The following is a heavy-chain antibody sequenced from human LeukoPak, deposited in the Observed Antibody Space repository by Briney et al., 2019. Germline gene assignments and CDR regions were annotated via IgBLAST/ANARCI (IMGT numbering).Heavy chain of an antibody. J-gene: IGHJ4*02. CDR2: ISGSGGST. CDR1: GFTFSSYA. D-gene: IGHD3-10*01. V-gene: IGHV3-23*01. CDR3: AKGLGSGSGYFDY. Sequence: GGSLRLSCAASGFTFSSYAMSWVRQAPGKGLEWVSAISGSGGSTYYADSVKGRFTISRDNSKNALYLQMNSLRAEDTAVYYCAKGLGSGSGYFDYWGQGALVTVSS.